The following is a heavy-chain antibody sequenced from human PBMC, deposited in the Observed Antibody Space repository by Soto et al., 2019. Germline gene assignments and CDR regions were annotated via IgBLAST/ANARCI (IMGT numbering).Heavy chain of an antibody. CDR2: IYYSGST. D-gene: IGHD3-22*01. J-gene: IGHJ4*02. CDR1: GGSISSGDYY. CDR3: ARGLNYYDSSGYYYYFDY. V-gene: IGHV4-30-4*01. Sequence: SETLSLTCTVSGGSISSGDYYWSWIRQPPGKGLEWIGYIYYSGSTYYNPSLKSRVTISVDTSKNQFSLKLSSVTAADTAVYYFARGLNYYDSSGYYYYFDYWGQGTLVTVSS.